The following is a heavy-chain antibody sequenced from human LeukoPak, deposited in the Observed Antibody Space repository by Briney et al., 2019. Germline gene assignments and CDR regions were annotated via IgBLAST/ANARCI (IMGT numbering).Heavy chain of an antibody. CDR1: GFTFSSYT. Sequence: GGSLRLSCATSGFTFSSYTMNWVRQAPGRGLEWISSILSDSDTTIHYADSVKGRFTISRDNAKNSLSLQMKSLRVEDTAVYYCVRGTSHPVWGQGTTVTVSS. D-gene: IGHD1-14*01. CDR2: ILSDSDTTI. CDR3: VRGTSHPV. J-gene: IGHJ3*01. V-gene: IGHV3-48*04.